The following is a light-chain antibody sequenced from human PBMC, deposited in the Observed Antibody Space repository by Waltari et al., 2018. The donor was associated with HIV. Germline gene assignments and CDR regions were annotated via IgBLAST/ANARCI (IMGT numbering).Light chain of an antibody. CDR3: AAWDDSQNYPHVV. CDR1: SSDIGSNA. CDR2: SNN. V-gene: IGLV1-44*01. Sequence: QSVLTQPPSASETPGQRVAISCSGSSSDIGSNAVNWYQQLPGTAPKLLIYSNNQRPAGVPVRFSGSKSGTAASLAIDGVQSGDEADYYCAAWDDSQNYPHVVFGGGTKLTVL. J-gene: IGLJ2*01.